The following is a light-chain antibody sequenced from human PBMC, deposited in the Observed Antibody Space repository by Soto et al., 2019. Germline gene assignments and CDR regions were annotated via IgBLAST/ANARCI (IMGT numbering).Light chain of an antibody. CDR1: SSDFGFYNY. V-gene: IGLV2-14*01. CDR3: SSYTTSSTPVL. CDR2: EVS. J-gene: IGLJ2*01. Sequence: QSALTQPASVSGSPGQSLTISCTGTSSDFGFYNYVSWYQHHPGKAPKLMIYEVSNRPSGVSYRFSGSKSGNTASLTISGLQAEDEAVYYCSSYTTSSTPVLFGGGTKLTVL.